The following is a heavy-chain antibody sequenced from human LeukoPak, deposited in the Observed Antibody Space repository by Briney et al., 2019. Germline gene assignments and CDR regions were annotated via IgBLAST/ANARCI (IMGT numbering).Heavy chain of an antibody. Sequence: GGSLRLPCVASGFTFSSTTMGWVRQAPGKGLEWVANIKQDGSKKSYVDSVKGRFTISRDNAKNSLYLQMNSLRAEDTAIYYCTRVGYIDEGIDYWGQGTLVTVSS. CDR3: TRVGYIDEGIDY. V-gene: IGHV3-7*04. CDR1: GFTFSSTT. D-gene: IGHD5-24*01. J-gene: IGHJ4*02. CDR2: IKQDGSKK.